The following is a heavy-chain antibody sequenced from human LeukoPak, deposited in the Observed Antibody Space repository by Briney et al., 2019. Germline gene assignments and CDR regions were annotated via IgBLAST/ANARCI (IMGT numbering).Heavy chain of an antibody. J-gene: IGHJ4*02. CDR1: GYTFTSYA. V-gene: IGHV1-69*13. D-gene: IGHD6-19*01. Sequence: GASVKVSCKASGYTFTSYAISWVRQAPGQGLEWMGGIIPIFGTANYAQKFQGRVTITADESTSTAYMELSSLRSEDTAVYYCASAYSSGWSLDYWGQGTLVTVSS. CDR3: ASAYSSGWSLDY. CDR2: IIPIFGTA.